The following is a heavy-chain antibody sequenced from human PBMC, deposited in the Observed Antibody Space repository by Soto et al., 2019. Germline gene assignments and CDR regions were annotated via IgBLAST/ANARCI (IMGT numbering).Heavy chain of an antibody. CDR2: ILYDGSNK. Sequence: VQLVESGGGVVQAGRSLRLSCAASGFTFSNYGMHWVRQTPGKGLEWVALILYDGSNKYYADSVKGRFTISRDNSKNTLYLQVSSLRAEDTAVYYCAKSRDAYNFYFYYGMDVWGQGTTVTVSS. D-gene: IGHD2-2*01. CDR3: AKSRDAYNFYFYYGMDV. J-gene: IGHJ6*02. CDR1: GFTFSNYG. V-gene: IGHV3-30*18.